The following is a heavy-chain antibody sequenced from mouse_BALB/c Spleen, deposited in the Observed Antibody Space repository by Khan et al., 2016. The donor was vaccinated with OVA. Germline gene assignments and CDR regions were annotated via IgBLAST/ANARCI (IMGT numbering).Heavy chain of an antibody. CDR3: VRHGYFDY. D-gene: IGHD1-1*02. Sequence: EVQLQESGGGLVQPKGSLKLSCAASGFTFNTYAMNWVRQAPGKGLEWVARIRSKSNNYATYYADSVKDRYTISRDDTQSMLYLQMNNLKTEDTAIYYCVRHGYFDYWGQGTPLPVSP. J-gene: IGHJ2*01. V-gene: IGHV10-1*02. CDR1: GFTFNTYA. CDR2: IRSKSNNYAT.